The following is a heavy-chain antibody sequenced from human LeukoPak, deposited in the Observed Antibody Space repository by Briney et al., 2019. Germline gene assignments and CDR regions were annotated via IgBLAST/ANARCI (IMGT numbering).Heavy chain of an antibody. J-gene: IGHJ4*02. CDR2: IYYSGNT. Sequence: SETLSLTCTVSGDSISTANYYWGWVRQPPGKGLEWIGNIYYSGNTYYNMSLNSRVTISVDTSKNHFSLQLRSLTAADTAVYYCGVMIRGTFDYWGQGTLVTVSS. V-gene: IGHV4-39*01. CDR1: GDSISTANYY. D-gene: IGHD3-10*01. CDR3: GVMIRGTFDY.